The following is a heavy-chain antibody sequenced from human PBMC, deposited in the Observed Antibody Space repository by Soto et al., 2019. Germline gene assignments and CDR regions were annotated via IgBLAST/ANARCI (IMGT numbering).Heavy chain of an antibody. CDR3: ARLIWYDYVWGSYRPIDY. Sequence: PSETLSLTCTVSGGSISSSSYYWGWIRQPPGKGLEWIGSIYYSGSTYYNPSLKSRVTISVDTSKNQFSLKLSSVTAADTAVYYCARLIWYDYVWGSYRPIDYWGQGTLVTSPQ. D-gene: IGHD3-16*02. CDR1: GGSISSSSYY. V-gene: IGHV4-39*01. J-gene: IGHJ4*02. CDR2: IYYSGST.